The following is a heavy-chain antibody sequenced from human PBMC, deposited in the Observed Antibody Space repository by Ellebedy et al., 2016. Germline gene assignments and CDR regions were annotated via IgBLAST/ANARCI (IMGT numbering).Heavy chain of an antibody. V-gene: IGHV1-46*04. Sequence: ASVKVSCKASGYTFTNYYMHWVRQAPGQGLEWMGIINPSGGSTNYAQRLGGRVTMTRDTSTSTVYMEVSSLRSEDTAVYYCARGVMRFWGQGTLVTVSS. D-gene: IGHD2-21*01. J-gene: IGHJ4*02. CDR1: GYTFTNYY. CDR3: ARGVMRF. CDR2: INPSGGST.